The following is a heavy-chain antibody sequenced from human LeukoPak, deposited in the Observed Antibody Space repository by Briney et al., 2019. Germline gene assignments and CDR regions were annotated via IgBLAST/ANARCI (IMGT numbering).Heavy chain of an antibody. J-gene: IGHJ5*02. CDR3: ARGGFCSSTSCSSWFDP. CDR1: GFTFSSYW. Sequence: GGSLRLSCAASGFTFSSYWMSWVRQAPGKGLEWVANIKQDGSEKYYVDSVKGRFTISRDNAKNSLYLQMNSLRAEDTAVYYRARGGFCSSTSCSSWFDPWGQGTLVTVSS. D-gene: IGHD2-2*01. CDR2: IKQDGSEK. V-gene: IGHV3-7*01.